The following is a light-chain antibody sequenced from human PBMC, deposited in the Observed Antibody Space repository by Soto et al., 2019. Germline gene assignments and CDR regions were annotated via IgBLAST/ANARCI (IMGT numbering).Light chain of an antibody. V-gene: IGKV3-15*01. CDR3: QQYNNWPSWT. Sequence: EIVMTQSPATLSVSPGKRATLSCRASQIVSSNLDWYQQKPGQAPRLLIYGATTRATGIPARFSGSGSGTEFTLTISSLQAEDFAVYYCQQYNNWPSWTLGQGTKVEIK. CDR2: GAT. CDR1: QIVSSN. J-gene: IGKJ1*01.